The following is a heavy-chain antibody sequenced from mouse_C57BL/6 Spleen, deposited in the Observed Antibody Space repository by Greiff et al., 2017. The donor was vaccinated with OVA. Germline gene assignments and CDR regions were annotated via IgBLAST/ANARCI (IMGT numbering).Heavy chain of an antibody. V-gene: IGHV1-69*01. D-gene: IGHD2-3*01. J-gene: IGHJ1*03. CDR1: GYTFTSYW. Sequence: VQLQQPGAELVMPGASVKLSCKASGYTFTSYWMHWVKQRPGQGLEWIGEIDPSDSYTNYNQKFKGKSTLTVDKSSSTAYMQLSSLTSEDSAVYYCARRDRDGYSWYFDVWGTGTTVTVSS. CDR3: ARRDRDGYSWYFDV. CDR2: IDPSDSYT.